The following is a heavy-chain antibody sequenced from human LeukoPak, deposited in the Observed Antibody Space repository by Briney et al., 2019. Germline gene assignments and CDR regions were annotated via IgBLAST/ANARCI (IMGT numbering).Heavy chain of an antibody. CDR3: ARINYDSSGYLIDFDL. V-gene: IGHV3-7*01. CDR1: GFTFSSYW. D-gene: IGHD3-22*01. CDR2: IKQDGGEK. Sequence: GGSLRLSCAASGFTFSSYWMSWVRQAPGKGLEWVANIKQDGGEKYYVDSVKGRFTISRDNARNSLYLQMNSLRAEDTAVYYCARINYDSSGYLIDFDLWGRGTLVTVSS. J-gene: IGHJ2*01.